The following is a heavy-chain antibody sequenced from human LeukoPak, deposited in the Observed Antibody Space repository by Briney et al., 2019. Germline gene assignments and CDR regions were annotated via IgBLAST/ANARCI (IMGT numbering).Heavy chain of an antibody. CDR2: IRQDGLEK. CDR1: GFTFSR. CDR3: ARAPYYESSGPL. Sequence: GGSLRLSSAASGFTFSRMSWVRQAPGKGLEWVANIRQDGLEKYYVASVQGRFTISRDNAKNSLYLQMNSLKADDTAVYYCARAPYYESSGPLWGQGTLVSVSS. V-gene: IGHV3-7*04. J-gene: IGHJ4*02. D-gene: IGHD3-22*01.